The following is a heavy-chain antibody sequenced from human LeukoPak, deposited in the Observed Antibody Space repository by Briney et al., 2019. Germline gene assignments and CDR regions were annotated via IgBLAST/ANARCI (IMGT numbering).Heavy chain of an antibody. CDR2: IYAGGST. D-gene: IGHD6-13*01. CDR3: AKAKVIAAAAFDY. V-gene: IGHV3-66*01. CDR1: GFTVRSTY. Sequence: GGSLRLSCAASGFTVRSTYMSWVRQAPGKGLEWVSIIYAGGSTYYADSVKGRFTISRDNSKNTLYLQMNSLRAEDTAVYYCAKAKVIAAAAFDYWGQGTLVTVSS. J-gene: IGHJ4*02.